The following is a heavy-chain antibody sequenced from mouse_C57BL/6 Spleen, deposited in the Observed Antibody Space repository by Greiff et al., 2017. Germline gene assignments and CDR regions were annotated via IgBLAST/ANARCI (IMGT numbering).Heavy chain of an antibody. CDR1: GYTFTSSW. Sequence: VKLQQSGAELVKPGASVKMSCKASGYTFTSSWITWVKQRPGQGLEWIGDIYPGSGSTNYNEKFKSKATLTVDTSSSTAYMQLSSLTSEDSAVYYCARDIRTTVVADYAMDYWGQGTTVTVSS. CDR2: IYPGSGST. V-gene: IGHV1-55*01. J-gene: IGHJ4*01. CDR3: ARDIRTTVVADYAMDY. D-gene: IGHD1-1*01.